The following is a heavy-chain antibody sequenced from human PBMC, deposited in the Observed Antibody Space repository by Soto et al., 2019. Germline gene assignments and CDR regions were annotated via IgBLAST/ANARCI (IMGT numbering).Heavy chain of an antibody. CDR1: GYTLTELS. J-gene: IGHJ5*02. D-gene: IGHD2-2*01. V-gene: IGHV1-24*01. CDR3: ATMRIVVVPAASGNWFDP. CDR2: FDPEDGET. Sequence: AASVKVSCKVSGYTLTELSMHWVRQAPGKGLEWMGGFDPEDGETIYAQKFQGRVTMTEDTSTDTAYMELSSLRSEDTAVYYCATMRIVVVPAASGNWFDPWGQGTLVTVSS.